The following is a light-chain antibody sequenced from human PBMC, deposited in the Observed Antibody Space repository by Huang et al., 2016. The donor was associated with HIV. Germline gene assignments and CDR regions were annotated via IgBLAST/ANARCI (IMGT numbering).Light chain of an antibody. CDR2: DAS. CDR1: QSLSLNY. Sequence: ELVLTQSPATLSLSPGERATLYCGASQSLSLNYVAWFQQKHGLAPRLLIYDASSKAAGIPDRFSGGGSGTDFTLTITRREPEDVAVYYCHHYSSSRSTFGQGTRLEIK. V-gene: IGKV3D-20*01. J-gene: IGKJ2*01. CDR3: HHYSSSRST.